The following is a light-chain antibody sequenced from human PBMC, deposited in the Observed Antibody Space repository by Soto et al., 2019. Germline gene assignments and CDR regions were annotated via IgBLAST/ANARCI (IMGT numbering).Light chain of an antibody. CDR2: DAS. J-gene: IGKJ1*01. Sequence: DIQKSPSQYSLSSSVGDRMSISGRASQSIRRYLNWYLQKPGKAPKLLIYDASSLQSGVPSRFSGSGAGTDFTLTISSLQPEEFATYYCQRGYTTPLTFGQGTKVDIK. CDR3: QRGYTTPLT. V-gene: IGKV1-39*01. CDR1: QSIRRY.